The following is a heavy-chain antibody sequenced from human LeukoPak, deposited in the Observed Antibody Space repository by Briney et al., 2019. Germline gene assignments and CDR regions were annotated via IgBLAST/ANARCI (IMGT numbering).Heavy chain of an antibody. V-gene: IGHV3-30*04. CDR3: AREVYSYALDALDL. CDR2: ISMDGSQQ. CDR1: GFRFNGYA. J-gene: IGHJ3*01. Sequence: GGSLRLSCAASGFRFNGYAMHLVRQPPGTGLEWVAVISMDGSQQYYADSVKGRFTISRDNSKNTLYLQMNSLRSEDTSVYYCAREVYSYALDALDLWGQGTMVNVSS. D-gene: IGHD2-2*01.